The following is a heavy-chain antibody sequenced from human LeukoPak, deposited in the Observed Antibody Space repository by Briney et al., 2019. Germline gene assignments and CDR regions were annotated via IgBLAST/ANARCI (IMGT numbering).Heavy chain of an antibody. CDR3: ARSRLQFGWFDP. Sequence: SETLSLTCTVSGGSISSYYWSWIRQPPGKGLEWIGYIYYSGSTNYNPSLKSRVTISVDTSKNQFSLKLSSVTAADTAVYYCARSRLQFGWFDPWGQGTLVTVSS. V-gene: IGHV4-59*08. CDR2: IYYSGST. CDR1: GGSISSYY. J-gene: IGHJ5*02. D-gene: IGHD5-24*01.